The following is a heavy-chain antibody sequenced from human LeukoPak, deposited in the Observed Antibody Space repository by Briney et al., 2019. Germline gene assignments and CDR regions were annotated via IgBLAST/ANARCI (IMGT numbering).Heavy chain of an antibody. CDR3: ARVLLEYGGNSPDYYYYMDV. D-gene: IGHD4-23*01. Sequence: GGSLRLSCAASGFTFSDYYMSWIRQAPGKGLEWVSYISSSGSTIYYADSVKGRFTISRDNAKNSLYLQMNSLRAEDTAVYYCARVLLEYGGNSPDYYYYMDVWGKGTTVTVSS. CDR1: GFTFSDYY. V-gene: IGHV3-11*04. CDR2: ISSSGSTI. J-gene: IGHJ6*03.